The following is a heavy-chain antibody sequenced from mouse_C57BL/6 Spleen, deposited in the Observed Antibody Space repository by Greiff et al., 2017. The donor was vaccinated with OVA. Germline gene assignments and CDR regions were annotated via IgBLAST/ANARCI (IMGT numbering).Heavy chain of an antibody. J-gene: IGHJ1*03. Sequence: QVQLQQPGAALVQPGASVQLSCKASVYTFTSYWMHWVKQRPCQGLAWIGMLHPNRGSTNYNEKFKSKATLTVDKSSSTAYIQLSSLTSEDSAVYYCATPGYFDVWGTGTTVTVSA. CDR3: ATPGYFDV. V-gene: IGHV1-64*01. CDR2: LHPNRGST. CDR1: VYTFTSYW.